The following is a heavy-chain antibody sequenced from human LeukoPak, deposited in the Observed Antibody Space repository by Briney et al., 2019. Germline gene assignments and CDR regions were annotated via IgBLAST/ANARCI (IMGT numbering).Heavy chain of an antibody. CDR3: AKRGVVIRVILVGFHKEAYYFDS. CDR1: GFALSRYE. CDR2: ISSGAERI. J-gene: IGHJ4*02. D-gene: IGHD3-22*01. Sequence: SGGSLRLSCTASGFALSRYEMNWVRQAPGKGLEWVSYISSGAERIDYADSLKGRFTSSRDNAKNSLFLQMNSLRAEDTAVYFCAKRGVVIRVILVGFHKEAYYFDSWGQGALVSVSS. V-gene: IGHV3-48*03.